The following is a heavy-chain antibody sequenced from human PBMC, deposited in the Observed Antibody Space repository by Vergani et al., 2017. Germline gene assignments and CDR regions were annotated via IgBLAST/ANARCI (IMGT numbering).Heavy chain of an antibody. D-gene: IGHD3-22*01. Sequence: EVQLVQSGAEVKTPGESLKISCKGSGYIFTSYWIGWVRQMPGKGREGMGIIYPGGSDTRYSSAFQGQVTISADKSISTDYLQWSSLKASDTAMYYCARPAYYYDSSGYYGDWYFDLWGRGTLVTVSS. V-gene: IGHV5-51*01. CDR2: IYPGGSDT. J-gene: IGHJ2*01. CDR3: ARPAYYYDSSGYYGDWYFDL. CDR1: GYIFTSYW.